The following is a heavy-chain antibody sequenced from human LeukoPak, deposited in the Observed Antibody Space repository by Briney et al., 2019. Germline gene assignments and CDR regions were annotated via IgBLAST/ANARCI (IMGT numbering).Heavy chain of an antibody. J-gene: IGHJ4*02. D-gene: IGHD3-9*01. V-gene: IGHV3-30*04. CDR2: VSYDGTDK. CDR1: GFTFSSYA. CDR3: ARDWKSDILTGYPFFDY. Sequence: GGSLRLSCAASGFTFSSYAIHWVRQAPGKGLDWVAVVSYDGTDKYYADSVKGRFTISRDNSKNSLYLQMNSLRAEDTAVYYCARDWKSDILTGYPFFDYWGQGTLVTVSS.